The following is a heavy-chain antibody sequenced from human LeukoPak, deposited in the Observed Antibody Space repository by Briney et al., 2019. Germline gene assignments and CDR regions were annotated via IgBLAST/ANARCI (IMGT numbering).Heavy chain of an antibody. V-gene: IGHV4-59*01. J-gene: IGHJ5*02. CDR1: GVSISSYY. D-gene: IGHD3-16*01. CDR3: ARDGLPYRAGGWFDP. CDR2: IYYSGST. Sequence: PSETLSLTCTVPGVSISSYYWSCLRQPPGKGLEWLGYIYYSGSTNYNPSLKSRVTISVDTSKNQFSLKLSSVTAADTAVYYCARDGLPYRAGGWFDPWGQGTLVTVSS.